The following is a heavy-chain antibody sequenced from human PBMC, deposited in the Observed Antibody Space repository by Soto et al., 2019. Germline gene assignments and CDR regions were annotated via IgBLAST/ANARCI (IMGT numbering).Heavy chain of an antibody. V-gene: IGHV1-18*01. D-gene: IGHD5-12*01. Sequence: ASVKVSCKASGYTFTSYGISWVRQAPGQGLEWMGWISAYNGNTNYAQKLQGRFTMTTDTSTSTAYMELRSLRSDYTAVYFCARSWVARYFDYWGQGTLVTSPQ. CDR3: ARSWVARYFDY. CDR1: GYTFTSYG. J-gene: IGHJ4*02. CDR2: ISAYNGNT.